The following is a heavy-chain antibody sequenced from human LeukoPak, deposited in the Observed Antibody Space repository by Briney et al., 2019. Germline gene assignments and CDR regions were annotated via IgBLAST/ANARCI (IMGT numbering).Heavy chain of an antibody. CDR2: IKQDGSEK. D-gene: IGHD3-10*01. CDR1: GFTFRRYW. J-gene: IGHJ4*02. CDR3: VGLGENY. V-gene: IGHV3-7*02. Sequence: GGSLRLSCAASGFTFRRYWMSWARQASGKGLECVANIKQDGSEKYYVDSVKGRFTISRDKAKNSLYLQMNSLRAEDTAVYYCVGLGENYWGQGTLVTVSS.